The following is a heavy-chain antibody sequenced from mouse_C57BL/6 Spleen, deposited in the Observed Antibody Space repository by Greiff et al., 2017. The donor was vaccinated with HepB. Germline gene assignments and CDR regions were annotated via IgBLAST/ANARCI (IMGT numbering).Heavy chain of an antibody. Sequence: VHVKQSGPELVKPGASVKISCKASGYSFTDYNMNWVKQSNGKSLEWIGVINPNYGTTSYNQKFKGKATLTVDQSSSTAYMQRNSLTSEDSAVYYCASGGGDYDAFDYWGQGTTLTVSS. V-gene: IGHV1-39*01. D-gene: IGHD2-4*01. CDR3: ASGGGDYDAFDY. CDR1: GYSFTDYN. J-gene: IGHJ2*01. CDR2: INPNYGTT.